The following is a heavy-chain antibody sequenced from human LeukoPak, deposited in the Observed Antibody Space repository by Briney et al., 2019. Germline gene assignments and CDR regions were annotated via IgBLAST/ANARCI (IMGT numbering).Heavy chain of an antibody. D-gene: IGHD5-12*01. CDR2: INTNTGNP. V-gene: IGHV7-4-1*02. Sequence: ASVKVSCKASGYTFTSYAMNWVRQATGQGLEWMGWINTNTGNPTYAQGFTGRFVFSLDTSVSTAYLQISSLKAEDTAVYYCARGSGGYVVYGMDVWGQGTTVTVSS. CDR1: GYTFTSYA. CDR3: ARGSGGYVVYGMDV. J-gene: IGHJ6*02.